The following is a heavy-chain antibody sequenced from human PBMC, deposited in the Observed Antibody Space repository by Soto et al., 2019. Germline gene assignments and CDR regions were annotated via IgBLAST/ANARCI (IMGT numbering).Heavy chain of an antibody. V-gene: IGHV5-51*01. CDR3: ARPPVLRCYDAFDI. D-gene: IGHD3-3*01. CDR1: GYSFTSYW. CDR2: IYPGDSDT. Sequence: GEPLKISCKGSGYSFTSYWIDWVSQMLGKGLEWMGIIYPGDSDTRYSPSFQGQVTISADKSISTAYLQWSSLKASDTAMYYCARPPVLRCYDAFDILGQGTMVTDS. J-gene: IGHJ3*02.